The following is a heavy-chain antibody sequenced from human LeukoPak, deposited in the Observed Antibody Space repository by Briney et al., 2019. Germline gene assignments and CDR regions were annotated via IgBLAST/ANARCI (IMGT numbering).Heavy chain of an antibody. V-gene: IGHV3-23*01. D-gene: IGHD6-19*01. CDR3: ARPLDRGYSSGWYRYGFDY. CDR1: GFAFTSYA. Sequence: GGSLRLSCAASGFAFTSYALSWVRQALGKRLEWVSAISGSGGSTYYADSVKGRFTISRDNFKNTLYLQMNSLRAEDTAVYYCARPLDRGYSSGWYRYGFDYWGQGTLVTVSS. CDR2: ISGSGGST. J-gene: IGHJ4*02.